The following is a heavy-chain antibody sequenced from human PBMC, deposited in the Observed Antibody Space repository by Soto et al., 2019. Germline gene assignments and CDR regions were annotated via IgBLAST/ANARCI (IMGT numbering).Heavy chain of an antibody. CDR2: ISGSGGST. CDR1: GFTFSSYA. J-gene: IGHJ4*02. Sequence: PGGSLRLSCAASGFTFSSYAMSWVRQAPGKGLEWVSAISGSGGSTYYADSVKGRFTISRDNSKNTLYLQMNSLRAEDTAVYYCAKDRERWLQSTYFDYWGQGTLVTVSS. D-gene: IGHD5-12*01. V-gene: IGHV3-23*01. CDR3: AKDRERWLQSTYFDY.